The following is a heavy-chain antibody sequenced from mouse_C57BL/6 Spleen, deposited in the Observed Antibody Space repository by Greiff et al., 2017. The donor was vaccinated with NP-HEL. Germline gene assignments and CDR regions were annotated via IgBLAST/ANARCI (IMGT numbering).Heavy chain of an antibody. CDR1: GFSLTSYG. J-gene: IGHJ1*03. V-gene: IGHV2-5*01. D-gene: IGHD2-5*01. Sequence: VQLQQSGPGLVQPSQSLSITCTVSGFSLTSYGVHWVRQSPGKGLEWLGVIWRGGSTDYNAAFMYRLSITKDNSKSQVFFKMNSLQADDTAIYYCAKYSYSNYGEGYFDVWGTGTTVTVSS. CDR3: AKYSYSNYGEGYFDV. CDR2: IWRGGST.